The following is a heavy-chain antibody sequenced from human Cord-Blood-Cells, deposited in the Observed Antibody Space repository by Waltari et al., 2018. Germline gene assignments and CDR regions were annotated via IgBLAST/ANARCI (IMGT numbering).Heavy chain of an antibody. V-gene: IGHV4-39*01. J-gene: IGHJ4*02. D-gene: IGHD3-3*01. Sequence: QLQLQESGPGLVKPSETLSLTCTVSGGSISSSSYYWGWIRQPPGKGLEWIGSINYSGSTYYNPALKSRVTISVDTSKKQFSLKLGSVTAADTAVYYCARHVYDFWSGYYFDYWGQGTLVTVSS. CDR3: ARHVYDFWSGYYFDY. CDR2: INYSGST. CDR1: GGSISSSSYY.